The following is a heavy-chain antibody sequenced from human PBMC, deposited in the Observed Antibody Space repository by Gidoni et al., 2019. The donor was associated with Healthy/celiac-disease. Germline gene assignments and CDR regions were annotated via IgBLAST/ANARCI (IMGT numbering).Heavy chain of an antibody. CDR3: ATLLHSGYDFGLTIFDY. Sequence: EVQLVQSGAEVKKPGATVKISCKVSGYTFTDYYMHWVQQAPGKGLEWMGLVDPEDGETIYAEKFQGRVTITADTSTDTAYMELSSLRSEDTAVYYCATLLHSGYDFGLTIFDYWGQGTLVTVSS. J-gene: IGHJ4*02. CDR1: GYTFTDYY. CDR2: VDPEDGET. D-gene: IGHD5-12*01. V-gene: IGHV1-69-2*01.